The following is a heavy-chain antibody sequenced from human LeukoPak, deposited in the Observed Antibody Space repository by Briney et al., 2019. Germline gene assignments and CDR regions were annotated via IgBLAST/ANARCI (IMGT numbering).Heavy chain of an antibody. Sequence: SQTLSLTCTVSGGSISSGDYYWSWIRQPPGKGLEWIGYIYYSGSTYYNPSLKSRVTISVDTSKNQFSLKLSSVTAADTAVYYCARGVHRSSTSCYTGWFDPWGQGTLVTVSS. CDR1: GGSISSGDYY. CDR3: ARGVHRSSTSCYTGWFDP. CDR2: IYYSGST. V-gene: IGHV4-30-4*08. J-gene: IGHJ5*02. D-gene: IGHD2-2*02.